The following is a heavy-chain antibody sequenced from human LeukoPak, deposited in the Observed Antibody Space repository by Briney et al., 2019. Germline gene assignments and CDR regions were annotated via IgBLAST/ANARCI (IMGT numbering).Heavy chain of an antibody. Sequence: GGSLRLSCAASGFTFSSYEMNWVRQAPGKGLEWVSYISSSVSTIYYADSVKGRFTISRDNTKNSLYLQMNSLRAEDTAVYYCARDRGYGIDYWGQGTLVTVSS. CDR3: ARDRGYGIDY. D-gene: IGHD1-1*01. CDR2: ISSSVSTI. V-gene: IGHV3-48*03. CDR1: GFTFSSYE. J-gene: IGHJ4*02.